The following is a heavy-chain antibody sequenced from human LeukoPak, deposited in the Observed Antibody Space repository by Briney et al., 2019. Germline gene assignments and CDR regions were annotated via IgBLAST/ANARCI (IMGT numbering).Heavy chain of an antibody. CDR3: ARGRSTGYPYYFEY. D-gene: IGHD5-12*01. J-gene: IGHJ4*02. CDR1: GYTFTSYD. V-gene: IGHV1-8*03. CDR2: MNPNSGST. Sequence: GASVKVSCKASGYTFTSYDINWVRQAPGQGLEWMGWMNPNSGSTGYAQKFQGRVTITRNTSKSTAYMELSGLRSEDTAVYYCARGRSTGYPYYFEYWGQGTLVTVSS.